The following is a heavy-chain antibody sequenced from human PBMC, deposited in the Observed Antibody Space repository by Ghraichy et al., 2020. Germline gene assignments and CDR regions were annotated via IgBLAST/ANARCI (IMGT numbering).Heavy chain of an antibody. CDR2: IYHTGST. CDR3: AVGGAVAGPSLNY. V-gene: IGHV4-59*01. Sequence: SETLSLTCTVSGDSISTYYWSWIRQTPGKGLEWIGSIYHTGSTNYNPSLKSRVAISVDTSKNQFSLNLSSVTAADTAVYYCAVGGAVAGPSLNYWGQGPLVSVSS. J-gene: IGHJ4*02. CDR1: GDSISTYY. D-gene: IGHD6-13*01.